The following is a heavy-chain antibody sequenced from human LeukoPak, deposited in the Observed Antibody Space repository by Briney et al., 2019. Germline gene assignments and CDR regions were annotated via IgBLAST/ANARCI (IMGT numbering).Heavy chain of an antibody. CDR2: IYYSGST. Sequence: SQTLSLTCTVSGVSISSGVYYWSWIRQHPGKGLEWIGYIYYSGSTYYNPSLKSRVTISVDTSKNQFSLKLSSVPAADTAVYYCARGDWFTWFDPWGQGTLVTVSS. V-gene: IGHV4-31*03. D-gene: IGHD3-9*01. CDR3: ARGDWFTWFDP. J-gene: IGHJ5*02. CDR1: GVSISSGVYY.